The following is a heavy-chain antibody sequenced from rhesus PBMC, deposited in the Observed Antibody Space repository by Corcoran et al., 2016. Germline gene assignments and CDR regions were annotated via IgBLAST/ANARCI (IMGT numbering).Heavy chain of an antibody. Sequence: QVQLVQSGAEIKQPGASVTLSCKASGYTFTSYYMHWVRQAPGQGLEWIGLISPDNDNKGYAQNFQGRVTITTDTSTSTGYMELSSLRSEDTAVYYCTREMNTVKGGFDYWGQGVLVTVSS. CDR1: GYTFTSYY. CDR2: ISPDNDNK. V-gene: IGHV1-1*01. CDR3: TREMNTVKGGFDY. D-gene: IGHD4-23*01. J-gene: IGHJ4*01.